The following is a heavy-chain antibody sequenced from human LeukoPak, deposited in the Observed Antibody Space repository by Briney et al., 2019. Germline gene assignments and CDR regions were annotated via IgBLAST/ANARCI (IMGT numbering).Heavy chain of an antibody. CDR3: ARVRRGASGSYYNPVDY. V-gene: IGHV1-18*04. CDR1: GYRFSDYY. D-gene: IGHD3-10*01. J-gene: IGHJ4*02. Sequence: GASVRVSCKTSGYRFSDYYMHWVRQAPGQGLEWMGWISAYNGNTNYAQKLQGRVTMTTDTSTSTAYMELRSLRSDDTAVYYCARVRRGASGSYYNPVDYWGQGTLVTVSS. CDR2: ISAYNGNT.